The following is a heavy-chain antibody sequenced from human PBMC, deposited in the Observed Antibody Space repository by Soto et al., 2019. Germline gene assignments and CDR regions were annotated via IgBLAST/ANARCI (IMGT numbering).Heavy chain of an antibody. CDR3: ARSIVVVTALDY. Sequence: QVQLVQSGAEEKKPGASVKVSCKASGYTFTSYVMHWVRQAPGQRLEWMGWINAGNGNTKYSQKFQGRVTITRDTSASTAYMELSSLSSEDTAVYYCARSIVVVTALDYWGQGTLVTVSS. D-gene: IGHD2-21*02. CDR1: GYTFTSYV. V-gene: IGHV1-3*05. CDR2: INAGNGNT. J-gene: IGHJ4*02.